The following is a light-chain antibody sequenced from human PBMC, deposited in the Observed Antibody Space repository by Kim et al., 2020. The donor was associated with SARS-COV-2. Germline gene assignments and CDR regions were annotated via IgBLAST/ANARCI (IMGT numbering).Light chain of an antibody. CDR3: GAWDESLNGRV. J-gene: IGLJ2*01. V-gene: IGLV1-44*01. CDR2: INN. CDR1: DSDTGRMR. Sequence: VTQYCSRADSDTGRMRVNCAQHLPETAPKLLGYINNERCSGVPVRVSGSKSGTSASLAISVRQSEDEADYYCGAWDESLNGRVFGGGTQLTVL.